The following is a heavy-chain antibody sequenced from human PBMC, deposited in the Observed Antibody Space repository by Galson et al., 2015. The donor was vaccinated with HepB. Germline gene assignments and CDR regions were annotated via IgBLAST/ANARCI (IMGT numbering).Heavy chain of an antibody. Sequence: QSGAEVKKPGESLRISCKGSGYSFTSYWISWVRQMPGKGLEWMGRIDPSDSYTNYSPSFQGHVTISADKSISTAYLQWSSLKASDTAMYYCARQLTPGIAAASPDDYWGQGTLVTVSS. CDR1: GYSFTSYW. J-gene: IGHJ4*02. CDR3: ARQLTPGIAAASPDDY. V-gene: IGHV5-10-1*01. D-gene: IGHD6-13*01. CDR2: IDPSDSYT.